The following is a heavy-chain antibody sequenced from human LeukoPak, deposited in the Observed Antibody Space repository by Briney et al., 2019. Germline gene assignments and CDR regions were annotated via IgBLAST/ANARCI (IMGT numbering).Heavy chain of an antibody. CDR2: LSFDGAHK. V-gene: IGHV3-30*04. CDR1: GFTFRHYA. CDR3: VRARAGERDY. D-gene: IGHD1-1*01. Sequence: GGSLSLSCAAAGFTFRHYAVHWVRQAPGRGLEWVGVLSFDGAHKFYAESVKGRFTISTDTSNNTMFLRMERLCRTCPALYYCVRARAGERDYWGQGTLVTVPS. J-gene: IGHJ4*02.